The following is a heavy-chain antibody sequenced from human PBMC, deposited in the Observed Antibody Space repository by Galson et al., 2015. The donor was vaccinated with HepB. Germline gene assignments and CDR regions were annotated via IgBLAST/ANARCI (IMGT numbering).Heavy chain of an antibody. CDR3: ARAPYYYGSGSYYNDY. D-gene: IGHD3-10*01. V-gene: IGHV4-34*01. CDR2: INHSGST. CDR1: GGSFSGYY. Sequence: SETLSLTCAVYGGSFSGYYWSWIRQPPGKGLEWIGEINHSGSTNYNPSLKSRVTISVDTSKNQFSLKLSSVTAADTAVYYCARAPYYYGSGSYYNDYWGQGTLVTVSS. J-gene: IGHJ4*02.